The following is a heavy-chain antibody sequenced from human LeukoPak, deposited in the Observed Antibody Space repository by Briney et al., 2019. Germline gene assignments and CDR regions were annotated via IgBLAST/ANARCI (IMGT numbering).Heavy chain of an antibody. CDR2: ISYDGSNK. J-gene: IGHJ4*02. D-gene: IGHD4-17*01. V-gene: IGHV3-30-3*01. Sequence: GRSLRLSCAASGFTFSSYAMHWVRQAPGKGLEWVAVISYDGSNKYYADSVKGRFTISRDNSKNTLYLQMSSLRAEDTAVYYCASSNYYGDGYWGQGTLVTVSS. CDR1: GFTFSSYA. CDR3: ASSNYYGDGY.